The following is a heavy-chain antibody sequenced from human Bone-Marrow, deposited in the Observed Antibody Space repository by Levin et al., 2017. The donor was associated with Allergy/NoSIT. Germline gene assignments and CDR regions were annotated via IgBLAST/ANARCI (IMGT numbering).Heavy chain of an antibody. CDR3: ARPLYDSSGYSYDAFDI. J-gene: IGHJ3*02. CDR1: GYTFTGYY. CDR2: INPNSGGT. D-gene: IGHD3-22*01. Sequence: ASVKVCCKASGYTFTGYYMHWVRQAPGQGLEWMGWINPNSGGTNYAQKFQGWVTMTRDTSISTAYMELSRLRSDDTAVYYCARPLYDSSGYSYDAFDIWGQGTMVTVSS. V-gene: IGHV1-2*04.